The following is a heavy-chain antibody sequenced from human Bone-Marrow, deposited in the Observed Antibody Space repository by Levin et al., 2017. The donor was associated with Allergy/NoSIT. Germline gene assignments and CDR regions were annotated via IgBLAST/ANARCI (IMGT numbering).Heavy chain of an antibody. Sequence: GESLKISCAASGFTVSSNYMSWVRQAPGKGLEWVSVIYSGGSTYYADSVKGRFTISRDNSKNTLYLQMNSLRAEDTAVYYCARTGANSGYGLGEFDYWGQGTLVTVSS. J-gene: IGHJ4*02. D-gene: IGHD5-12*01. CDR3: ARTGANSGYGLGEFDY. CDR2: IYSGGST. CDR1: GFTVSSNY. V-gene: IGHV3-53*01.